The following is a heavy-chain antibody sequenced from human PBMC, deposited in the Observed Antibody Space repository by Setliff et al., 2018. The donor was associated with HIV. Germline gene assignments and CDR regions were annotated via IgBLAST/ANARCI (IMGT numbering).Heavy chain of an antibody. V-gene: IGHV4-59*11. D-gene: IGHD2-2*01. J-gene: IGHJ6*03. CDR1: GDSISSHC. CDR3: ARGYCSSTTCYDDYYYMDV. Sequence: PSETLSLTCTVSGDSISSHCWSWIRQSPGKALEWIGYIYSSGSIIYNPSLKSRVTISVDTSKNQFSLKVTSVTAADTAVYYCARGYCSSTTCYDDYYYMDVWGKGSTVTVSS. CDR2: IYSSGSI.